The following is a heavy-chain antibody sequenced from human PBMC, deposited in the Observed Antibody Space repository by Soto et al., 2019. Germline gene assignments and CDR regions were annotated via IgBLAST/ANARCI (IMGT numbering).Heavy chain of an antibody. CDR2: IDPSDSYT. D-gene: IGHD1-26*01. V-gene: IGHV5-10-1*01. Sequence: PGESLKISCKGSGYSFTSYWISWVRQMPGKGLEWMGRIDPSDSYTNYSPSFQGHVTISADKSISTAYLQWSSLKASDTAMYYCARQGLVVGATTAGGYYYGMDFWGQGTTVTVSS. J-gene: IGHJ6*02. CDR3: ARQGLVVGATTAGGYYYGMDF. CDR1: GYSFTSYW.